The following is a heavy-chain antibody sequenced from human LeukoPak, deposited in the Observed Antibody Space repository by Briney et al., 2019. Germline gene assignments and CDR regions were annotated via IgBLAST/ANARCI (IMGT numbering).Heavy chain of an antibody. D-gene: IGHD1-26*01. CDR1: GFTVSSTY. CDR3: ARVRISRVGATYASVFDY. J-gene: IGHJ4*02. Sequence: GGSLRLSCAASGFTVSSTYMSWVRQAPGKGLEWVSVIYSGGNIYYIDSVKGRFTISRDTSKNTLYLQMNSLRAEDTAVYYCARVRISRVGATYASVFDYWGQGTLVTVSS. V-gene: IGHV3-53*01. CDR2: IYSGGNI.